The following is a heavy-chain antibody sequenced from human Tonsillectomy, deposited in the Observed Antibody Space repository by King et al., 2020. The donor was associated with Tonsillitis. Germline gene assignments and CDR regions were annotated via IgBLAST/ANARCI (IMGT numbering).Heavy chain of an antibody. CDR2: ISAYTGNT. V-gene: IGHV1-18*04. Sequence: VQLVESGAEVKKPGASVKVSCRASGYTFTSYGISWVRQAPGQGLERMGWISAYTGNTNYAQKLQGRVTMTTDTSTSTAYMDLRSLRSDDTAVYYCARATGTSLENYYYYGMDVWGQGTTVTVSS. CDR3: ARATGTSLENYYYYGMDV. CDR1: GYTFTSYG. J-gene: IGHJ6*02. D-gene: IGHD1-14*01.